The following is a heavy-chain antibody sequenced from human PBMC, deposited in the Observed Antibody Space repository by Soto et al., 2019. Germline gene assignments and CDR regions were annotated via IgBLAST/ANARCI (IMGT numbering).Heavy chain of an antibody. D-gene: IGHD4-17*01. CDR1: GFTFDDYV. CDR2: ISWNSGNI. CDR3: AKDKGDYADFGGAFDI. J-gene: IGHJ3*02. Sequence: EVQLVESGGGLVQPGRSLRLSCAASGFTFDDYVIHWVRQAPGKGLEWVSGISWNSGNIGYADSMKGRFTISRDNAKKSLYLQMNSLRAEDTAFYYCAKDKGDYADFGGAFDIWGQGTMVTVSS. V-gene: IGHV3-9*01.